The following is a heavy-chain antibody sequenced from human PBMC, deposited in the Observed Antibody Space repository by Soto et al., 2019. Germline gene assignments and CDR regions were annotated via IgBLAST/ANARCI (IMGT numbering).Heavy chain of an antibody. Sequence: QLQLQESGPGLVKPSETLSLTCSVSGGSISSSPYYWGWIRQPPGKGLEWLGTIYYSGTTSYNPSLKSRVIISVATSHNQLFLKLRSVTAADTAVYYCARHRQYYDTSGYQQRYFDYWGQGTQVTVSS. CDR3: ARHRQYYDTSGYQQRYFDY. J-gene: IGHJ4*02. CDR1: GGSISSSPYY. D-gene: IGHD3-22*01. V-gene: IGHV4-39*01. CDR2: IYYSGTT.